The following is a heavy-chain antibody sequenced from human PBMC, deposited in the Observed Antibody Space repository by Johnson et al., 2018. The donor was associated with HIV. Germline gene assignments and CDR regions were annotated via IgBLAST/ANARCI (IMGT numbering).Heavy chain of an antibody. CDR3: TTELGIGAFDI. D-gene: IGHD7-27*01. J-gene: IGHJ3*02. CDR2: IKSKTDGGTT. V-gene: IGHV3-15*01. CDR1: GFTFSNAW. Sequence: VQLVESGGGVVQPGRSLRLSCAASGFTFSNAWMSWVRQAPGKGLEWVGRIKSKTDGGTTDYAAPVKGRFTISRDDSKNTLYLQMNSLKTEDTAVYYCTTELGIGAFDIWGQGTMVTVSS.